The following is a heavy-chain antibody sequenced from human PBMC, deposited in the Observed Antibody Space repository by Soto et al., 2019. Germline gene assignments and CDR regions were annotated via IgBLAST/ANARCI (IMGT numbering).Heavy chain of an antibody. CDR3: ARALPPYSSGCFGY. CDR2: IKQDGGEK. J-gene: IGHJ4*02. CDR1: GFTFSSHW. D-gene: IGHD6-19*01. Sequence: PGGSLRLSCAASGFTFSSHWMSWVRQAPGKGLEWVANIKQDGGEKHYVDSVKGRFTISRDNAKNSLYLQMNSLRAEDTAVYYCARALPPYSSGCFGYWGQGILVTVSS. V-gene: IGHV3-7*01.